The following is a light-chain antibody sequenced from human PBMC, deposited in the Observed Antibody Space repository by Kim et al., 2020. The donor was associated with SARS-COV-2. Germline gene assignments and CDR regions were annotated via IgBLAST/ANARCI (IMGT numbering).Light chain of an antibody. CDR2: HAS. V-gene: IGKV3-11*01. CDR1: QSVGSL. Sequence: SLSAGERATLSCRASQSVGSLLAWYQQKPGQAPRLLVSHASSRATGIPARFSGSGSGTDFTLTISSLEPEDFAVYYCQQRSDWRTFGQGTKVDIK. CDR3: QQRSDWRT. J-gene: IGKJ1*01.